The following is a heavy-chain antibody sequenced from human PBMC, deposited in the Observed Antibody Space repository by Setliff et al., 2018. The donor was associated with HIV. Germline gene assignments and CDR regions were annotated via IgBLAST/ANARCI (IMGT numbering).Heavy chain of an antibody. CDR3: AMSDDYYGSGSPI. CDR1: GYSFSTYW. D-gene: IGHD3-10*01. CDR2: MKGDGTET. J-gene: IGHJ4*02. Sequence: QPGGSLRLSCVVSGYSFSTYWISWVRQAPGMGPEWVANMKGDGTETSYADSVRGRFTVSRDNAKNSRYLKMNSLSAEDTARYYCAMSDDYYGSGSPIWGQGTLVTVSS. V-gene: IGHV3-7*01.